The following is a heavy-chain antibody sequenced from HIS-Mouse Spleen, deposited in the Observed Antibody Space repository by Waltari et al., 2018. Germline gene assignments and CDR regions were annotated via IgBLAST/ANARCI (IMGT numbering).Heavy chain of an antibody. Sequence: QVQLVQSGAEVKKPGSSVKVSCKASGGTFSSYAISWVRQAPGQGREWMGGNNPNLGTTNNAQKFQGRVTITADESTSTAYMELSSLRSEDTAVYYCARAQSPYSSSYYFDYWGQGTLVTVSS. CDR3: ARAQSPYSSSYYFDY. CDR1: GGTFSSYA. J-gene: IGHJ4*02. D-gene: IGHD6-6*01. V-gene: IGHV1-69*01. CDR2: NNPNLGTT.